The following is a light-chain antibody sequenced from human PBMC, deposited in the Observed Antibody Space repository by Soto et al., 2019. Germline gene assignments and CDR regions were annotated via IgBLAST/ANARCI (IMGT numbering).Light chain of an antibody. CDR2: GAS. CDR1: QSVSSSY. CDR3: QKYKEWPPFT. V-gene: IGKV3-20*01. J-gene: IGKJ5*01. Sequence: EIVLTQSPGTLSSSPGERATLSCRASQSVSSSYLAWYQQKPGQPPRLLIYGASSRATGIPDRFSGSGSGTDFTLTISRLEPEDFAVYYCQKYKEWPPFTFGQGTRLEIK.